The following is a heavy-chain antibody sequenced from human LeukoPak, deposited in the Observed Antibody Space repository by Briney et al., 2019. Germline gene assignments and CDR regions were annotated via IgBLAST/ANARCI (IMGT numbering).Heavy chain of an antibody. J-gene: IGHJ6*02. CDR1: GFTFSSYA. V-gene: IGHV3-30-3*01. D-gene: IGHD2-2*01. CDR3: ARGLQLLMYGMDV. Sequence: PGGSLRLSCAASGFTFSSYAMHWVRQAPGKGLEWVAVISYDGSNKYHADSVKGRFTISRDNSKNTLYLQMNSLRAEDTAVYYCARGLQLLMYGMDVWGQGTTVTVSS. CDR2: ISYDGSNK.